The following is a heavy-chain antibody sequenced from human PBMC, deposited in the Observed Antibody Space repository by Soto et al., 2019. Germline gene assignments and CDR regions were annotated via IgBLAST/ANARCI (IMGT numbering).Heavy chain of an antibody. CDR2: IYYSGST. V-gene: IGHV4-61*08. Sequence: PSETLSLTCTVSGGSISSGDYYWSWIRQPPGKGLEWIGYIYYSGSTNYNPSLKSRVTISVDTSKNQFSLKLSSVTAADTAVYYCARVTRRVGGVIVTPPSVWFDPWGQGTLVTVSS. CDR1: GGSISSGDYY. J-gene: IGHJ5*02. D-gene: IGHD3-16*02. CDR3: ARVTRRVGGVIVTPPSVWFDP.